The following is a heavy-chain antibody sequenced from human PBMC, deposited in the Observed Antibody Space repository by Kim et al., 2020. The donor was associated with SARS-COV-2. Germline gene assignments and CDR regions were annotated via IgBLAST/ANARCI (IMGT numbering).Heavy chain of an antibody. CDR3: AHRRSDSSSWYAMDWFDP. CDR1: GFSLSTSGVG. V-gene: IGHV2-5*02. CDR2: IYWDDDK. J-gene: IGHJ5*02. D-gene: IGHD6-13*01. Sequence: SGPTLVNPTQTLTLTCTFSGFSLSTSGVGVGWIRQPPGKALEWLALIYWDDDKRYSPSLKSRLTITKDTSKNQVVLTMTNMDPVDTATYYCAHRRSDSSSWYAMDWFDPWGQGTLVTVSS.